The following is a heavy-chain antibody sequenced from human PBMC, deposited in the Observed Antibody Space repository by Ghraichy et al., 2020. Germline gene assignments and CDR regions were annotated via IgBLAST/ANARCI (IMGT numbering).Heavy chain of an antibody. CDR3: ARDQPSSGWYALAGDYGMDV. CDR1: GFTFSSYA. CDR2: ISYDGSNK. V-gene: IGHV3-30*04. J-gene: IGHJ6*02. Sequence: GGSLRLSCAASGFTFSSYAMHWVRQAPGQGLAWMEVISYDGSNKYYADSVKGRFTISRDNSKNTLYLQMNSLRAEDTAVYYCARDQPSSGWYALAGDYGMDVWGQVPTVTVSS. D-gene: IGHD6-19*01.